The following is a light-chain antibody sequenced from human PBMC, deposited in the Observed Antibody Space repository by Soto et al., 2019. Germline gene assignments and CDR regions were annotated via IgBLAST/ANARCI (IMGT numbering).Light chain of an antibody. CDR1: QSVSDMY. Sequence: EIVLTQSPGTLSLSPGERATLSCRASQSVSDMYLAWYQQKPGQAPRLLIYASNRATVIPDRFSGSGSGTDFTLTISRLEPEDFEVYYCQHYGTSALFGPGTKVEIK. CDR2: AS. V-gene: IGKV3-20*01. J-gene: IGKJ3*01. CDR3: QHYGTSAL.